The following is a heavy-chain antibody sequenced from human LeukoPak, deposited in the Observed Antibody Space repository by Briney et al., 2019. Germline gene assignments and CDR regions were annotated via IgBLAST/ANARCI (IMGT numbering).Heavy chain of an antibody. CDR3: ARVDYYYDSSGYYYISSVDY. D-gene: IGHD3-22*01. Sequence: SETLSHTCAVSGGSISSGGYSWSWIRQPPGKGLEWIGYIYHSGSTYYNPSLKSRVTISVDRSKNQFSLKLSSVTAADTAVYYCARVDYYYDSSGYYYISSVDYWGQGTLVTVSS. J-gene: IGHJ4*02. CDR2: IYHSGST. CDR1: GGSISSGGYS. V-gene: IGHV4-30-2*01.